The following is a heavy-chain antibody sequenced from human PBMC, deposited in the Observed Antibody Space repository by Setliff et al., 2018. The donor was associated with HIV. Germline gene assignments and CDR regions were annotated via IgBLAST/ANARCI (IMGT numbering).Heavy chain of an antibody. CDR3: ARDGPTGWDAFDV. J-gene: IGHJ3*01. CDR2: IKTHGETI. V-gene: IGHV3-7*03. Sequence: GASVKVSCKASGFTFSNVWMSWVRQAPGKGLEWVATIKTHGETIYYVDSVKGRFTISRDNAKNSLFLQMTSLRADDTAVYYCARDGPTGWDAFDVWGQGTMVTVSS. D-gene: IGHD3-9*01. CDR1: GFTFSNVW.